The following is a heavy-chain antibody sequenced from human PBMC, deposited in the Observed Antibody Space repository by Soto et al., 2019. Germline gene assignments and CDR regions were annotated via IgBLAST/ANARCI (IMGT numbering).Heavy chain of an antibody. CDR1: GYTFTSYD. CDR2: MNPNSGNT. CDR3: ARSIVVVTALDY. V-gene: IGHV1-8*01. J-gene: IGHJ4*02. D-gene: IGHD2-21*02. Sequence: ASVKVSCKASGYTFTSYDINWVRQTAGQGLEWMGWMNPNSGNTGYAQKFQGRVTMTRNTSISTAYMELSSLRSEDTAVYYCARSIVVVTALDYWGQGTLVTVSP.